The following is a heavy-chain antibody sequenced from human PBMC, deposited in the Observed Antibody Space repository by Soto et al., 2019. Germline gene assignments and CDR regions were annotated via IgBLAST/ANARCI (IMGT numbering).Heavy chain of an antibody. D-gene: IGHD3-16*02. V-gene: IGHV3-21*01. J-gene: IGHJ4*02. Sequence: GSLRLSCAASGFTFSSYGISWVRQAPGKGLEWVSSISSSSSYIYYADSVKGRFTISRDNAKNSLYLQMNSLRAEDTAVYYCARDLYRSIDYWGQGTLVSVSS. CDR2: ISSSSSYI. CDR3: ARDLYRSIDY. CDR1: GFTFSSYG.